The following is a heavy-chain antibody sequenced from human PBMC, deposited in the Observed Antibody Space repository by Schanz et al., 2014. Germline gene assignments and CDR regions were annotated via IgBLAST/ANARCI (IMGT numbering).Heavy chain of an antibody. CDR1: GDTFSKYN. V-gene: IGHV1-69*02. Sequence: QVQLVQSGPEVKKPGSSVKVSCQAFGDTFSKYNIMWVRQVPGQGLEWLGRIMPLRGIGNNAWKFQDRLTITADKSMNITYMELSSLGTEDTAVYYCTRLRRADPNGFDVSGQGPTVTVS. J-gene: IGHJ6*02. CDR3: TRLRRADPNGFDV. CDR2: IMPLRGIG. D-gene: IGHD6-19*01.